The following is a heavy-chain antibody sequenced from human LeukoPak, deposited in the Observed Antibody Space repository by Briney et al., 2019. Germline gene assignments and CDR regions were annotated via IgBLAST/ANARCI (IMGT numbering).Heavy chain of an antibody. J-gene: IGHJ4*02. Sequence: SGGSLRLSCAASGFTVSTNYMSWVRQAPGKGLEWVSVIYSGDNTYYADSVKGRFTISRDISKNTLYLQMNSLRAEDTAVYYCAKEPATRWLATFDYWGQGTLVTVSS. V-gene: IGHV3-66*01. D-gene: IGHD6-19*01. CDR1: GFTVSTNY. CDR2: IYSGDNT. CDR3: AKEPATRWLATFDY.